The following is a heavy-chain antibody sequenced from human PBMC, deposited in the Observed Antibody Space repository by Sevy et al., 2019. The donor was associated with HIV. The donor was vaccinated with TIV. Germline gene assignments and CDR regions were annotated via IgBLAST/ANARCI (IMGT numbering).Heavy chain of an antibody. D-gene: IGHD4-4*01. J-gene: IGHJ3*01. CDR3: ARDGGTLTTPGAFDF. CDR1: GGSISSGVYS. CDR2: IYHTGST. V-gene: IGHV4-30-2*06. Sequence: SETLSLTCAVSGGSISSGVYSWNWIRQSPGKGLEWIGYIYHTGSTYYNPSLKSRLTMSVDMSKNQFSLKMNSLTAADTAVYHCARDGGTLTTPGAFDFWGQGTMVTVSS.